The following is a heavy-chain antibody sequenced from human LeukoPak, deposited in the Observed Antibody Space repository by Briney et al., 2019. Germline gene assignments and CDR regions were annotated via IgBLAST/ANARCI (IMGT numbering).Heavy chain of an antibody. V-gene: IGHV3-21*01. Sequence: GGSLRLSCAASGFSFGSYSLNWVRQAPGKGLEWVSSISSSSSYIYYVDSVKGRFTIPRDNAKNSLYLQMNSLRAEDTAVYYCAELGITMIGGVWGKGTTVTISS. CDR3: AELGITMIGGV. CDR1: GFSFGSYS. D-gene: IGHD3-10*02. CDR2: ISSSSSYI. J-gene: IGHJ6*04.